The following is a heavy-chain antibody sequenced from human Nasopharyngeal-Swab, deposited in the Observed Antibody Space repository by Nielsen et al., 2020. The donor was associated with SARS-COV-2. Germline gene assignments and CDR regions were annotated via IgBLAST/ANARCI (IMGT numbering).Heavy chain of an antibody. V-gene: IGHV3-11*01. J-gene: IGHJ5*02. D-gene: IGHD3-3*01. CDR2: ISSSGATI. CDR3: SRSPGENYDFWSSYYRRWFDP. Sequence: WIRQPQGKGLEWVSYISSSGATIYYADSVKGRFTMSRDNANNSPYLQMNSLRSEDTAVYYCSRSPGENYDFWSSYYRRWFDPWGQGTLVTVSS.